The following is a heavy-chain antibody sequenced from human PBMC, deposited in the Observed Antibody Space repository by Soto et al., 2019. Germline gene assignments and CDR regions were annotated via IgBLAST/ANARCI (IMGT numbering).Heavy chain of an antibody. Sequence: QVQLQQSGPGLVKPSGTLSLTCTVSGGSISNYFWSWIRQPPGKGLEWSGLIHYSGSTDYNASLKRRVTISVDTSKSQFSLKLSSVTAAATAVYFCARTGASGSYTDWGQGTLVTVSS. D-gene: IGHD1-26*01. CDR2: IHYSGST. CDR3: ARTGASGSYTD. V-gene: IGHV4-59*08. J-gene: IGHJ4*02. CDR1: GGSISNYF.